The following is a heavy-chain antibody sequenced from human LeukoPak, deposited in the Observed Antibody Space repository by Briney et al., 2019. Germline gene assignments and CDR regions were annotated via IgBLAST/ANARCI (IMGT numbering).Heavy chain of an antibody. J-gene: IGHJ4*02. CDR1: GGSISSYY. Sequence: NPSETLSLTCTVSGGSISSYYWSWIRQPAGKGLDWIGRIYTSGSTNYNPSLESRVTMSVDTSKNQFSLKLSSVTAADTAVYYCARERLFYYSNYLFDYWGQGTLVTVSS. CDR3: ARERLFYYSNYLFDY. D-gene: IGHD4-11*01. V-gene: IGHV4-4*07. CDR2: IYTSGST.